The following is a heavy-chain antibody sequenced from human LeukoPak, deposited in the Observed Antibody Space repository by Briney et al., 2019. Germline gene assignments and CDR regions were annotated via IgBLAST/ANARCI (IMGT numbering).Heavy chain of an antibody. D-gene: IGHD3-10*01. CDR2: INPNSGDT. Sequence: ASVKVSCKASGYSFTGYYMHWVRQAPGQGLEWMGWINPNSGDTNFAQNFQGRVTMTRDTSISTVYMELSRLRSDDTAVYYCAREYYYGSGNYYNRIDYWGQGTLVTVSS. V-gene: IGHV1-2*02. J-gene: IGHJ4*02. CDR3: AREYYYGSGNYYNRIDY. CDR1: GYSFTGYY.